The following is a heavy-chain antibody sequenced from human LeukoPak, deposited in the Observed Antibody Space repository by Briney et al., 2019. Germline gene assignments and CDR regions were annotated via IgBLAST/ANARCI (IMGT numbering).Heavy chain of an antibody. V-gene: IGHV1-69*13. CDR1: GGTFSSYA. D-gene: IGHD3-3*01. Sequence: APVKVSCKASGGTFSSYAISWVRQAPGQGLEWMGGIIPIFGTANYAQKFQGRVTITADESTSTAYMELSSLRSEDTAVYYCAITTYYDFWSGYYWGQGTLVTVSS. J-gene: IGHJ4*02. CDR2: IIPIFGTA. CDR3: AITTYYDFWSGYY.